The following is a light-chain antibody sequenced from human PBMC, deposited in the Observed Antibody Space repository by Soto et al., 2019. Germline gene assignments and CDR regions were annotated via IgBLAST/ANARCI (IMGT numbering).Light chain of an antibody. CDR2: WAS. J-gene: IGKJ2*01. CDR3: QQYYSTAYT. V-gene: IGKV4-1*01. CDR1: QSVLYSSNNKNY. Sequence: DIVMTQSPDSLAVSLGERATINCKSSQSVLYSSNNKNYLAWYQQKPGQPPKLLIYWASSRESGVPDRISGSGSGTECTLTISSLQAEDVAVYYCQQYYSTAYTFGQGTKLEIK.